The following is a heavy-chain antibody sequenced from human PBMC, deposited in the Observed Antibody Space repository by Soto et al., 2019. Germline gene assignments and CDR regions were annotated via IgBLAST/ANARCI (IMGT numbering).Heavy chain of an antibody. V-gene: IGHV4-59*01. CDR2: IYYSGST. CDR3: ARGVLLDAFDI. CDR1: GGSISSYY. J-gene: IGHJ3*02. D-gene: IGHD2-15*01. Sequence: SETLSLTCTVSGGSISSYYWSWIRQPPGKGLEWIGYIYYSGSTNCNPSLKSRVTISVDTSKNQFSLKLSSVTAADTAVYYCARGVLLDAFDIWGQRTMVTVSS.